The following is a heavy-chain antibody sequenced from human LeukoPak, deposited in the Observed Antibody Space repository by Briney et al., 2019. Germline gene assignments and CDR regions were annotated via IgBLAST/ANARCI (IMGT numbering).Heavy chain of an antibody. CDR2: AYYRSKWYN. CDR1: GDSVSSNSAA. V-gene: IGHV6-1*01. D-gene: IGHD2/OR15-2a*01. CDR3: ARFYANYIDAFDI. J-gene: IGHJ3*02. Sequence: SQTLSLTCAISGDSVSSNSAAWNWLRQSPSSGLEWLGRAYYRSKWYNDYAVSVKSRITITPDTSKNQFSLQLNSVTPEDTAVYYCARFYANYIDAFDIWGQGTMVTVSS.